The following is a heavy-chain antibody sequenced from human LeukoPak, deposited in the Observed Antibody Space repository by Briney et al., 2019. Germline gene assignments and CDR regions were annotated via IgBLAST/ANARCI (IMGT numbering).Heavy chain of an antibody. D-gene: IGHD1-26*01. CDR3: AILGASGGIDY. Sequence: ASEKISCKTSGYTFTTDGIRWVRQAPGQGLEWMGWISAYNGNTNYAQKLQGRVTMTTDTSTSTAYMELRSLRSDDTAVYYCAILGASGGIDYWGQGTLVTVSS. V-gene: IGHV1-18*01. J-gene: IGHJ4*02. CDR1: GYTFTTDG. CDR2: ISAYNGNT.